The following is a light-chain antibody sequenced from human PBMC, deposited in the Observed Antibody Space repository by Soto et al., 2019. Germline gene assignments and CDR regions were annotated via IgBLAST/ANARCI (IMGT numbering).Light chain of an antibody. J-gene: IGKJ2*01. CDR1: QSLVHSDGNTY. V-gene: IGKV2-30*02. CDR3: MQGTHWPFT. CDR2: QVS. Sequence: DVVMTQSPLSLPVTLGQPASISCRSSQSLVHSDGNTYLNWFQQRPGQSPRRLIYQVSTRDSGVPGRFSDSGSGTDFTRIISRVEAEDFGVYYCMQGTHWPFTFGQGTKLEIK.